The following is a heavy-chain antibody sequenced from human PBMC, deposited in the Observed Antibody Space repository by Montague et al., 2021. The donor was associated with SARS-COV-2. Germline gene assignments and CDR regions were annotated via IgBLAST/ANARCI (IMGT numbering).Heavy chain of an antibody. Sequence: VKPTQTLTLTCTFSGFSLSTSGVRVGWIRQPPGKALEWLALIYWDDDKRYSPSLKSRLTITKDTPKNQVVLTMTNMDPVDTATYYCARTLMRWLTPLSFDYWGQGTLVTVSS. CDR1: GFSLSTSGVR. J-gene: IGHJ4*02. V-gene: IGHV2-5*02. CDR3: ARTLMRWLTPLSFDY. D-gene: IGHD3-16*01. CDR2: IYWDDDK.